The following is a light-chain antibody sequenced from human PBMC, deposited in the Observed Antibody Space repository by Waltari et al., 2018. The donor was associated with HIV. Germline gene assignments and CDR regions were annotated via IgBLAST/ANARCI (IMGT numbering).Light chain of an antibody. CDR1: QSVSVY. CDR2: DAS. CDR3: YQRSGWPRT. J-gene: IGKJ1*01. Sequence: EIVLTQSPATLSLSPGERATLSCRASQSVSVYLAWYQQKPGQAPRLLIYDASNRATGIPVRFSGSGSGTDFTLTISSLEPEDFAVYYCYQRSGWPRTFGQGTKVEIK. V-gene: IGKV3-11*01.